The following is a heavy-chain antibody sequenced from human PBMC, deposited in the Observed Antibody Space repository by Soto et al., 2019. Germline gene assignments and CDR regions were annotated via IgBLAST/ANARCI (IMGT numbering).Heavy chain of an antibody. CDR3: ATISSPYDY. D-gene: IGHD6-6*01. J-gene: IGHJ4*02. CDR2: VKPDGSQK. V-gene: IGHV3-7*02. CDR1: EFTFRNYW. Sequence: GGSLRLSCAASEFTFRNYWLSWVRQAPGKGLEWVANVKPDGSQKYYVDSVKGRFTISRDNAKNSAYMEMHSLRAEDTAVYYCATISSPYDYWGQGTLVTVSS.